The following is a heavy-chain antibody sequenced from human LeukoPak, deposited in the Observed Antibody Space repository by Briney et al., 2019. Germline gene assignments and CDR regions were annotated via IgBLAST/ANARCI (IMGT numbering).Heavy chain of an antibody. V-gene: IGHV5-51*01. CDR1: GYSFTSYW. J-gene: IGHJ6*03. CDR2: IYPGDSDT. Sequence: GESLKISCKGSGYSFTSYWIGWVRQMPGKGLEWMGIIYPGDSDTRYSPSFQGQVTISADKSISTAYLQWSSLKASDTAMYYCARSPPMGQDHYYYMDVWGKGTTVTVSS. CDR3: ARSPPMGQDHYYYMDV. D-gene: IGHD3-10*01.